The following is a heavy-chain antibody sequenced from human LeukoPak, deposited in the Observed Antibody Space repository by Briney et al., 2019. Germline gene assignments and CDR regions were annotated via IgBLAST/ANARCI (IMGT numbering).Heavy chain of an antibody. CDR1: GVSMTNYY. J-gene: IGHJ3*02. CDR2: SHNSGET. D-gene: IGHD1-14*01. Sequence: SETLSLTCTVSGVSMTNYYWSWIRQPPGKGLERIAYSHNSGETKYNPSLKSRITISVDTSKNEFSLKLSSVTAADTAVYYCARQPGGTAAFDIWGQGTTVTVSA. CDR3: ARQPGGTAAFDI. V-gene: IGHV4-59*08.